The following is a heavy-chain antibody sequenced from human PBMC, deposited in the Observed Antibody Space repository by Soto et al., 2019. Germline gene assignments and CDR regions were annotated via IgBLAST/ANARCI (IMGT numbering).Heavy chain of an antibody. D-gene: IGHD3-10*01. V-gene: IGHV3-23*01. Sequence: GGSLRLSCAASGFTFSSYAMSWVRQAPGKGLEWVSAISGGGGATFHADSVKGRFTISRDNSKTTLYLQMNSLTAEDTAVYYCAKETAAFGDFDYWGQGTLVTVSS. CDR3: AKETAAFGDFDY. J-gene: IGHJ4*02. CDR2: ISGGGGAT. CDR1: GFTFSSYA.